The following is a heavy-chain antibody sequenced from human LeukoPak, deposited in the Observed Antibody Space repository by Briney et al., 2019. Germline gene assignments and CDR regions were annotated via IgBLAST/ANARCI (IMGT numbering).Heavy chain of an antibody. J-gene: IGHJ4*02. D-gene: IGHD1-14*01. Sequence: GGSLRLSCAASGLTFSSYWMTWVRQAPGKGLEWVANIKQDGSDKYYVDSVKGRFAISRGGAKDSLYLQMSSLRGEDTAVYYCARSPGGPDYWGQGTLVSVSS. CDR2: IKQDGSDK. CDR3: ARSPGGPDY. CDR1: GLTFSSYW. V-gene: IGHV3-7*01.